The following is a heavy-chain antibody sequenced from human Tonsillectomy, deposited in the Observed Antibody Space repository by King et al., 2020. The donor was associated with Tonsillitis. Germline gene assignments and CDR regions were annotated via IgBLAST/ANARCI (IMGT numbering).Heavy chain of an antibody. CDR2: IDSSSSHI. CDR1: GFTFSIYD. J-gene: IGHJ4*02. D-gene: IGHD3-10*01. Sequence: VQLVEAGGGLVKPGGYLRLSCAASGFTFSIYDLNWVCRAPGTGVEWVSSIDSSSSHIYYADSVKGRFTLSRDNAKNPLYLQVNSLRGEDTAVYYCARYGGGSFDYWGQGTLVTVSS. CDR3: ARYGGGSFDY. V-gene: IGHV3-21*01.